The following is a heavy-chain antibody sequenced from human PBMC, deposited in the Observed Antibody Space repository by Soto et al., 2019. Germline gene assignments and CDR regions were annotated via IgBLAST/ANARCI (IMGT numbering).Heavy chain of an antibody. D-gene: IGHD2-15*01. CDR1: GGTFSSYA. J-gene: IGHJ6*02. V-gene: IGHV1-69*06. Sequence: AASVKVSCKASGGTFSSYAISWVRQAPGQGLEWMGGIIPIFGTANYAQKFQGRVTITADKSTSTAYMELSSLRSEDTAVYYCARGCSGGSCRPTASPYYYYYYGMDVWGQGTTVTVSS. CDR2: IIPIFGTA. CDR3: ARGCSGGSCRPTASPYYYYYYGMDV.